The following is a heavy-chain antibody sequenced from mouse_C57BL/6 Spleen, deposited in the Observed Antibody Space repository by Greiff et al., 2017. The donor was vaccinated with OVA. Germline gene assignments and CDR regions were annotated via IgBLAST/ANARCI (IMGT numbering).Heavy chain of an antibody. Sequence: VQLQQSGPELVKPGASVKLSCKASGYTFTSYDINWVKQRPGQGLAWIGWIYPRDGSTKYNEKFKGKATLTVDTSSSTAYMELHSLTSEDSAVYFCAREAPTIVTTCYFDYWGKGTTLTVSS. CDR3: AREAPTIVTTCYFDY. J-gene: IGHJ2*01. V-gene: IGHV1-85*01. CDR2: IYPRDGST. D-gene: IGHD2-5*01. CDR1: GYTFTSYD.